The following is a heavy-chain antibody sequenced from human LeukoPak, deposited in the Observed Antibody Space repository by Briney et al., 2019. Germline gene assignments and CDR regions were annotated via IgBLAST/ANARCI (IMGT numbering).Heavy chain of an antibody. V-gene: IGHV1-24*01. CDR3: ATSPANLWFGEKGFDY. Sequence: GASVKVSCKVSGYTLTELSMHWVRQAPGKGLEWMGGFDPEDGETIYAQKFQGRVTMTEDTSTDTAYMELSSLRSEDTAVYYCATSPANLWFGEKGFDYWGQGTLVTVSS. CDR1: GYTLTELS. D-gene: IGHD3-10*01. CDR2: FDPEDGET. J-gene: IGHJ4*02.